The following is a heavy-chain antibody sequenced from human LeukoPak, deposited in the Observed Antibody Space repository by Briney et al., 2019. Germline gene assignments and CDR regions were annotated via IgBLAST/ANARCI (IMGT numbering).Heavy chain of an antibody. CDR3: ARDAGTMVRGVPGDY. Sequence: ASVKVSRKASGGTFSSYAISWVRQAPGQGLEWMGGIIPIFGTANYAQKFQGRVTITTDESTSTAYMELSSLRSEDTAVYYCARDAGTMVRGVPGDYWGQGTLVTVSS. J-gene: IGHJ4*02. CDR1: GGTFSSYA. CDR2: IIPIFGTA. V-gene: IGHV1-69*05. D-gene: IGHD3-10*01.